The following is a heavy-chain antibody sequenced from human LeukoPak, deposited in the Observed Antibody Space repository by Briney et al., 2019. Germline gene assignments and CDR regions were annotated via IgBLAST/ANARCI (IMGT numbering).Heavy chain of an antibody. J-gene: IGHJ5*02. CDR3: VKPGYSNSWYWFDP. CDR2: FFHSGNT. Sequence: PSETLSLTCVVPGYSISSGYYWGWIRQPPGKGLEWIGSFFHSGNTYYSPSLKSRATISVDTSKNQFSLKVSSVTAADTAMYARVKPGYSNSWYWFDPWGRGTLVTVSS. D-gene: IGHD6-13*01. CDR1: GYSISSGYY. V-gene: IGHV4-38-2*01.